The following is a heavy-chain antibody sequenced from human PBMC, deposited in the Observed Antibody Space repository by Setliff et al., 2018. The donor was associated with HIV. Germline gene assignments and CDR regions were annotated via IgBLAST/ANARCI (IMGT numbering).Heavy chain of an antibody. V-gene: IGHV4-39*01. Sequence: SETLSLTCTVSGDSISSSIYYWGWVRQPPGKGLEWIGGIYYTGSPFYNPSLKSRVTISVDTSNNQFSLKVTSVTAADTAVYYCMRGRSITIFGVAYFDFWGQGTQVTVSS. CDR3: MRGRSITIFGVAYFDF. CDR1: GDSISSSIYY. J-gene: IGHJ4*02. CDR2: IYYTGSP. D-gene: IGHD3-3*01.